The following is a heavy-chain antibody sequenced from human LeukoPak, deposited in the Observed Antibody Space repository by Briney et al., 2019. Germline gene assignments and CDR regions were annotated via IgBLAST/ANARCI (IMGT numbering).Heavy chain of an antibody. J-gene: IGHJ5*02. CDR1: GGSFSGYY. CDR3: ARASEVVVAARYNWFDP. CDR2: INHSGST. D-gene: IGHD2-15*01. Sequence: PSETLSLTCAVYGGSFSGYYWSWIRQPPGKGLEWIGEINHSGSTNYNPSLKSRVTISVDTSKNQFSLKLSSVTAADTAVYYCARASEVVVAARYNWFDPWGQGTLVTVSS. V-gene: IGHV4-34*01.